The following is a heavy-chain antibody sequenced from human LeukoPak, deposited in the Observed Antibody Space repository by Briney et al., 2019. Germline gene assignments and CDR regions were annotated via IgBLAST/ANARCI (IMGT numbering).Heavy chain of an antibody. CDR1: GASITTTTYY. CDR2: LSYSGST. D-gene: IGHD2-21*01. J-gene: IGHJ4*02. Sequence: PSDTLSLTCAVAGASITTTTYYRGLIRQPPWIRLHWIGTLSYSGSTYYNPSLKSRITISVDTSKSQFSLRLSSVTAADTALYYCARHIQGANVCDYWGQGTLVTVPS. V-gene: IGHV4-39*01. CDR3: ARHIQGANVCDY.